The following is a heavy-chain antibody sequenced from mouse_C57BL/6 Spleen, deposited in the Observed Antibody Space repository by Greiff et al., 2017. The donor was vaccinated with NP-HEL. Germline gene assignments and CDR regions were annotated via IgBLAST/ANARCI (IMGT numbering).Heavy chain of an antibody. CDR1: GFTFSDYG. J-gene: IGHJ1*03. V-gene: IGHV5-17*01. Sequence: EVMLVESGGGLVKPGGSLKLSCAASGFTFSDYGMHWVRQAPEKGLEWVAYISSGSSTIYYADTVKGRVTIPRDNAKTTMFLQMTSLRSEDTAMYDCARIASWGDWYFDVWGTGTTVTVSS. D-gene: IGHD6-1*01. CDR2: ISSGSSTI. CDR3: ARIASWGDWYFDV.